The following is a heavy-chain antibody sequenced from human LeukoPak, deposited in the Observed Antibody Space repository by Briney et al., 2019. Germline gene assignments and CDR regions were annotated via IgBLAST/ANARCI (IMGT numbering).Heavy chain of an antibody. J-gene: IGHJ4*02. CDR2: ISSSSSYI. CDR1: GFTFSSYS. V-gene: IGHV3-21*04. D-gene: IGHD3-22*01. Sequence: GGSLRLSCAASGFTFSSYSMNWVRQAPGKGLEWVSSISSSSSYIYYADSVKGRFTISRDNAKNSLYLQMNSLRAEDTAVYYCAKDMVTGDSSGYYPDYFDYWGQGTLVTVSS. CDR3: AKDMVTGDSSGYYPDYFDY.